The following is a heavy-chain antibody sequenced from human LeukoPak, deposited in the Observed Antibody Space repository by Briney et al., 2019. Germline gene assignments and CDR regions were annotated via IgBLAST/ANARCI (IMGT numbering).Heavy chain of an antibody. CDR1: GGSISSGSYY. V-gene: IGHV4-61*02. J-gene: IGHJ4*02. D-gene: IGHD3-16*02. CDR2: IYTSGSP. Sequence: PSQTLSLTCTVSGGSISSGSYYWRWIRRPAGKGLEWIGRIYTSGSPNYNPSLKSRVTISVAPSKTQFSLKLSSVTAADTAVYYCAREFNYDYLWGSYRPFYYCGQGTPLTVSS. CDR3: AREFNYDYLWGSYRPFYY.